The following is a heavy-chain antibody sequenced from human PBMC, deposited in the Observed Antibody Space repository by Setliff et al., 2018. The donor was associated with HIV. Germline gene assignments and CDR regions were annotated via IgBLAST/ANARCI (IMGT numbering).Heavy chain of an antibody. V-gene: IGHV4-59*11. CDR1: GGSISNHY. CDR2: IYYTGST. Sequence: PSETLSLTCSVSGGSISNHYWSWIRQPPGKGLEWIGYIYYTGSTNYNPSLRGRVTISVDTSKKQFSLKLSSVTAADTAVYFCARGVDGSYRKFFDNWGQGTLVTVSS. D-gene: IGHD1-26*01. J-gene: IGHJ4*02. CDR3: ARGVDGSYRKFFDN.